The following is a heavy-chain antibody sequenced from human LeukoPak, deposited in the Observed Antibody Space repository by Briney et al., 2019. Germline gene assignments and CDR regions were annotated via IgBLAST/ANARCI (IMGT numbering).Heavy chain of an antibody. Sequence: GGSLRLSCAASGFTFSDYYMSWIRQAPGKGLEWVSYISSSGSTIYYADSVKGRFTISRDNSKNTLYLQMNSLRAEDTAVYYCAKRYGSGSYYSPNPPGMDVWGQGTTVTVSS. J-gene: IGHJ6*02. CDR2: ISSSGSTI. CDR3: AKRYGSGSYYSPNPPGMDV. CDR1: GFTFSDYY. V-gene: IGHV3-11*04. D-gene: IGHD3-10*01.